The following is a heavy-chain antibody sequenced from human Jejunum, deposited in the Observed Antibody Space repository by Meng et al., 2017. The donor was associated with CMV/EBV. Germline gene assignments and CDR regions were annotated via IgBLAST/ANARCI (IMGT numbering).Heavy chain of an antibody. V-gene: IGHV3-11*06. CDR2: ISKRDGNT. CDR1: GFTFSDYY. CDR3: ARVMRSGSPLDY. J-gene: IGHJ4*02. D-gene: IGHD3-10*01. Sequence: VQLVGAGGGLVKPGGYLGRACSDYGFTFSDYYMSWIRQAPGKGLQWVSYISKRDGNTNYADSVKGRFTVSRDNAKNSLYLQMNSLRAEDTDMYYCARVMRSGSPLDYWGQGTLVTVSS.